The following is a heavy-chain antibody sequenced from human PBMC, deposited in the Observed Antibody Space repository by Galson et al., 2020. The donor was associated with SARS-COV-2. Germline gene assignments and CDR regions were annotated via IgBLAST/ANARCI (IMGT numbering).Heavy chain of an antibody. D-gene: IGHD6-19*01. J-gene: IGHJ5*02. Sequence: GESLKISCKVSGYTLTELSMHWVRQAPGKGLEWMGGFDPEDGETIYAQKFPGRVTMTEDTSTDTAYMELSSLRSEDTAVYYCETGTAVAATGWFDPWGQGTLVTVSS. V-gene: IGHV1-24*01. CDR1: GYTLTELS. CDR3: ETGTAVAATGWFDP. CDR2: FDPEDGET.